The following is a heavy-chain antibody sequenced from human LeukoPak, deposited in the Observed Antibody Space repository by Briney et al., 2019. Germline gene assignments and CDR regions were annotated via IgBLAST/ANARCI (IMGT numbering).Heavy chain of an antibody. CDR1: GFTFSIYA. CDR3: AKDFVGTGNFRGGDY. Sequence: PGGSLRLSCAASGFTFSIYAMSWVRQAPGTGLEWVSGISRYGGNIYYAESVKGRFTISRDNYNDTLYLQMNTLRVEDTAVYYCAKDFVGTGNFRGGDYWGQGTLVTVSS. D-gene: IGHD2-8*02. J-gene: IGHJ4*02. CDR2: ISRYGGNI. V-gene: IGHV3-23*01.